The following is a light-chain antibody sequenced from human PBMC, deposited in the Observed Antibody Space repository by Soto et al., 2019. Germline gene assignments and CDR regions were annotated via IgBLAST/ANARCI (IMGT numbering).Light chain of an antibody. CDR1: ESVSDNY. V-gene: IGKV3-20*01. J-gene: IGKJ4*01. CDR3: QQYNNWPPLT. Sequence: EIVLTQSPGTLSLSPGERATLSCRASESVSDNYLAWYQQRSGQAPRLVIYGASSRASAVPDRFSGSGSGADFTLTISSLEPEDFAVYYCQQYNNWPPLTFGGGTKVDIK. CDR2: GAS.